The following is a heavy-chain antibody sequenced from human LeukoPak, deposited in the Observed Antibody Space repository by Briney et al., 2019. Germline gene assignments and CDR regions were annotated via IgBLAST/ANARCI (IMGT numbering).Heavy chain of an antibody. Sequence: GGSLSLSCAASGFTFSTYSMTWVRQAPGKGLQWVSAITGSGGSTYYADSVKGRFTISRDNSKNTLYLQMNSLRAEDTAVYHCAKYRMATTPYFDYWGQGTLVTVSS. D-gene: IGHD2-15*01. V-gene: IGHV3-23*01. CDR1: GFTFSTYS. J-gene: IGHJ4*02. CDR2: ITGSGGST. CDR3: AKYRMATTPYFDY.